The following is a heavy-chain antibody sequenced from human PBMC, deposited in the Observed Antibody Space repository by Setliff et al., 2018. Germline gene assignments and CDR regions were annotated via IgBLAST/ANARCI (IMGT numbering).Heavy chain of an antibody. D-gene: IGHD3-22*01. Sequence: ASVKVSCKASGYSFQRYGINWLRQAPGQGLEWLGWISSYNGNTKYAQTVQDRIRVTTDTSTSTSYMELRSLRSDDTAVYFCARSSDSGYYHQRDAFDIWGQGTRITVSS. CDR1: GYSFQRYG. V-gene: IGHV1-18*04. CDR2: ISSYNGNT. CDR3: ARSSDSGYYHQRDAFDI. J-gene: IGHJ3*02.